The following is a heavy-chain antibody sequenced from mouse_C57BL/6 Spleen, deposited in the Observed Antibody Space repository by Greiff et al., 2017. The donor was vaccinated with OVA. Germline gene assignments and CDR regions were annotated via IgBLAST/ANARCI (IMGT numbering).Heavy chain of an antibody. CDR3: TRRGLLRYFDV. CDR1: GYTFTDYE. V-gene: IGHV1-15*01. Sequence: VQLQQSGAELVRPGASVTLSCKASGYTFTDYEMHWVKQTPVHGLEWIGAIDPETGGTAYNQKFKGKAILTADKSSSTAYMELRSLTSEDSAVYYCTRRGLLRYFDVWGTGTTVTVSS. J-gene: IGHJ1*03. CDR2: IDPETGGT. D-gene: IGHD1-1*01.